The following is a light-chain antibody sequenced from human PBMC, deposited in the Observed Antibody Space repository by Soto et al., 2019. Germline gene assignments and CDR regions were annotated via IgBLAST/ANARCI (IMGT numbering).Light chain of an antibody. Sequence: DIQMTQSPSSLSASVGDRATITCRASQSISSYLNWYQQKPGKAPKLLIYAPSSLQSGVPSRFSGSGSGTDFTLTISSLQPEDFATYYCQQSYSTPPTFGQGTKVDIK. CDR1: QSISSY. CDR2: APS. V-gene: IGKV1-39*01. CDR3: QQSYSTPPT. J-gene: IGKJ1*01.